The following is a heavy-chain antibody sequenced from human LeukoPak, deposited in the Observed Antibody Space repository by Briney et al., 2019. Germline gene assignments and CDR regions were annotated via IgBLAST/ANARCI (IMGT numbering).Heavy chain of an antibody. CDR1: GGSFNDYY. Sequence: SETLSLTCGVYGGSFNDYYWSWIRQPPGKGLEWVGEINHSGRINYNPSLKSRVTISVDTSKKQFSLKLSSVTAADTAVYYCARAGTTDFCGSDCRPDYWGQGTLVTVSS. J-gene: IGHJ4*02. D-gene: IGHD2-21*02. V-gene: IGHV4-34*01. CDR2: INHSGRI. CDR3: ARAGTTDFCGSDCRPDY.